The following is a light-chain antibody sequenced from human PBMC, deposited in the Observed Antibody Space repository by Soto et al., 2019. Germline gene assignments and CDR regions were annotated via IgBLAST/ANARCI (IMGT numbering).Light chain of an antibody. J-gene: IGLJ2*01. CDR3: SSYTPISTVV. CDR2: DVS. Sequence: QSVLTQPASVSGSPGQSITISCTGTSSDIGGYNYVSWYQQHPGKAPQLMIYDVSNRPSGLSNRFSGSKSGNTASLTISWLQAEDAADYYCSSYTPISTVVFGGGTKVTVL. CDR1: SSDIGGYNY. V-gene: IGLV2-14*03.